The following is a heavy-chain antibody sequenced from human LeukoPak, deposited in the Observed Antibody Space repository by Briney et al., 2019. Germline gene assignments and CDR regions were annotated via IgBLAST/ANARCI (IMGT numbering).Heavy chain of an antibody. CDR1: GDSVSRNSAA. V-gene: IGHV6-1*01. J-gene: IGHJ5*02. D-gene: IGHD1-14*01. Sequence: SQTLSLTCAISGDSVSRNSAAWNWIRQSPSRGLEWLGRTYYRSKWYNDYALSVKSRITIKPDTSRNQFSLQLNSVTPEDTAMYYCARESARNYPNSSHRRGKFDPWGPGTLVTVSS. CDR2: TYYRSKWYN. CDR3: ARESARNYPNSSHRRGKFDP.